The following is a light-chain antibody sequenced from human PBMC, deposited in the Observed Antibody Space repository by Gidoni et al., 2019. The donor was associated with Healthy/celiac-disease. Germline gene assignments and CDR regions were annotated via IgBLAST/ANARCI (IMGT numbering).Light chain of an antibody. V-gene: IGKV3-20*01. CDR2: GAS. J-gene: IGKJ4*01. CDR3: QQYGSSRLT. Sequence: IVLTQSPDTLSLSPGERATLSCRASQSVSSSYLAWYQQKPGQAPRLLIYGASSRATGIPDRFSGSGSGTDFTLTISRLEPEDFAVYYCQQYGSSRLTFGGGTKVEIK. CDR1: QSVSSSY.